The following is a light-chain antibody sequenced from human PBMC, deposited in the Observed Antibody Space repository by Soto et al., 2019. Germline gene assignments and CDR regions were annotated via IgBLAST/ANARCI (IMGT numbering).Light chain of an antibody. V-gene: IGLV2-14*01. CDR1: SSDVGGYTY. J-gene: IGLJ1*01. CDR2: EVN. Sequence: QSALTQPASVSGSPRQSITISCTGASSDVGGYTYVSWYQQHPGKAPKLIIYEVNNRPSGVSHRFSGSKSGNTASLTISGLQAEDEADYYCSSYTSSSTLYDFGSGTKLTVL. CDR3: SSYTSSSTLYD.